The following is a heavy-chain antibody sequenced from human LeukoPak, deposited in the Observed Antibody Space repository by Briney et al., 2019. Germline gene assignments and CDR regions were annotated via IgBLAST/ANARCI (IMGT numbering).Heavy chain of an antibody. CDR3: ASSVFGHVLRFLEWSRPPPPFDY. J-gene: IGHJ4*02. CDR2: IYTSGST. V-gene: IGHV4-61*02. Sequence: SQTLSLTCTVSGGSISSGSYYWSWIQQPAGKGLEWIGRIYTSGSTNYNPSLKSRVTISVDTSKNQFSLKLSSVTAADTAVYYCASSVFGHVLRFLEWSRPPPPFDYWGQGTLVTVSS. D-gene: IGHD3-3*01. CDR1: GGSISSGSYY.